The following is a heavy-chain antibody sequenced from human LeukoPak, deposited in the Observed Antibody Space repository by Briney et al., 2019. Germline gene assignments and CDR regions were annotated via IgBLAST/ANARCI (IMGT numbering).Heavy chain of an antibody. J-gene: IGHJ4*02. CDR2: IKEDGSEK. V-gene: IGHV3-7*04. CDR3: ARGRYGNY. Sequence: PGGSLRLSCAAPGFTLSSYWMNWVRQAPGKGLEWVANIKEDGSEKHYVDSVKGRFTISRDNAKSSLYLEMSSLRAEDTAVYYCARGRYGNYWGQGTLVTVSS. CDR1: GFTLSSYW. D-gene: IGHD1-1*01.